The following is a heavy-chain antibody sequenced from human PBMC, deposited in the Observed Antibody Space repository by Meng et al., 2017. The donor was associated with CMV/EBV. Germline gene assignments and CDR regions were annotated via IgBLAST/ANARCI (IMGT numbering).Heavy chain of an antibody. D-gene: IGHD5-12*01. J-gene: IGHJ4*02. V-gene: IGHV1-18*01. CDR2: ISAYNGNT. Sequence: ASVKVSCKASGYTFTSYGISWVRQAPGQGLEWMGWISAYNGNTNYAQKLQGRVTMTRDTSISTAYMELSRLRSDDTAVYYCARDEGGYSAETRYDYWGQGTLVTVSS. CDR3: ARDEGGYSAETRYDY. CDR1: GYTFTSYG.